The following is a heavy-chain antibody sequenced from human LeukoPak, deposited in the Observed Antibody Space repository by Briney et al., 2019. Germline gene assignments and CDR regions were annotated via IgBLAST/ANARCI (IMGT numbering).Heavy chain of an antibody. CDR3: ERDLIEEPPDY. J-gene: IGHJ4*02. CDR1: GFTFSSYG. V-gene: IGHV3-33*01. Sequence: GGSLRLSCAASGFTFSSYGMHWVRQAPGKGLEWVAVIWYDGSNKYYADSVKGRFTISRDNSKNTLYLQTNSLRAEDTAVYYCERDLIEEPPDYWGQGTLVTVSS. CDR2: IWYDGSNK. D-gene: IGHD2-15*01.